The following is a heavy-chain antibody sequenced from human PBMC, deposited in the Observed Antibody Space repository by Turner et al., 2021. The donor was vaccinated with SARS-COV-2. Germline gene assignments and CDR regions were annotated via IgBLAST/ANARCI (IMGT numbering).Heavy chain of an antibody. J-gene: IGHJ6*02. D-gene: IGHD5-18*01. CDR3: ARSRYTYGSYYYYGMDV. CDR2: INPNSGGT. V-gene: IGHV1-2*02. Sequence: QVQLVQSEAEVKKPGASVKVSCKASGYTFTGYYMHWVRQAPGQGLEWMGWINPNSGGTNYAQKFQGRVTMTWDTSISTAYMELSRLRSDDTAVYYCARSRYTYGSYYYYGMDVWGQGTTVTVFS. CDR1: GYTFTGYY.